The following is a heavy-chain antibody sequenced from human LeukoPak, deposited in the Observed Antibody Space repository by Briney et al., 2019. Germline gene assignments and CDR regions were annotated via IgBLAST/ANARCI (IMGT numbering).Heavy chain of an antibody. V-gene: IGHV1-2*02. CDR2: IDPNSGGT. CDR1: GYTFTGYY. CDR3: ARGGHGQQLVGFDP. D-gene: IGHD6-13*01. Sequence: ASVKVSCKASGYTFTGYYMHWVRQAPGQGLEWMGWIDPNSGGTNYAQKFQSRVTMTRDTSISTAYMELSRLRSDDTAVYYCARGGHGQQLVGFDPWGQGTLVTVSS. J-gene: IGHJ5*02.